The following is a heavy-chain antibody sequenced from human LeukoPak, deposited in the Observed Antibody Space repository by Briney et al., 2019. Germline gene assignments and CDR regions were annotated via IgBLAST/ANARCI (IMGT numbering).Heavy chain of an antibody. J-gene: IGHJ4*02. Sequence: SQTLSLTCAVSGGSISSGGYSWSWIQQPPGKGLEWIGYIYHSGSTYYNPSLKSRVTISVDRSKNQFSLKLSSVAAADTAVYYCARSAVTTYSSGWYYFDYWGQGTLVTVSS. D-gene: IGHD6-19*01. CDR2: IYHSGST. CDR1: GGSISSGGYS. CDR3: ARSAVTTYSSGWYYFDY. V-gene: IGHV4-30-2*01.